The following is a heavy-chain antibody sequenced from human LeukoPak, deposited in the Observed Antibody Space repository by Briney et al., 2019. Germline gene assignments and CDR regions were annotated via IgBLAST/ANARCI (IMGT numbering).Heavy chain of an antibody. CDR1: GFSFSNHG. V-gene: IGHV3-33*01. D-gene: IGHD2-15*01. Sequence: GGSLRLSCAASGFSFSNHGIHWVRQAPGRGLEWVSLIWYDGSNKYYADSVKGRFTISRDDSKNTVYLQMNSLRAEDTSVYYCARDCEYCSAGCTSHSYSYGLDVWGQGTTVTVSS. J-gene: IGHJ6*02. CDR2: IWYDGSNK. CDR3: ARDCEYCSAGCTSHSYSYGLDV.